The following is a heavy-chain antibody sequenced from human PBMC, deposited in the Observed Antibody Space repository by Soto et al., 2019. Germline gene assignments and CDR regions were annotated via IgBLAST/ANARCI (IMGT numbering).Heavy chain of an antibody. CDR2: IIPVLGIT. CDR3: ARALDFTMIVVFAY. V-gene: IGHV1-69*02. D-gene: IGHD3-22*01. Sequence: QVQLVQSGAEVKRPGSSVKVSCKASGGTFSSYTITWVRQAPGQGLEWVGRIIPVLGITNYAQKFQGRVTXTADKSTDTAYMELSSLRSEDTAVYYCARALDFTMIVVFAYWGQGTLVTVSS. J-gene: IGHJ4*02. CDR1: GGTFSSYT.